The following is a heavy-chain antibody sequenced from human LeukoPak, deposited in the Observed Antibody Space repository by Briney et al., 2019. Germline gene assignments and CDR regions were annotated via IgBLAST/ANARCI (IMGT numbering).Heavy chain of an antibody. CDR2: ISWNSGSI. J-gene: IGHJ4*02. Sequence: GGSLRLSCAASGFTFDDYAMPWVRQAPGKGLEWVSGISWNSGSIGYADSVKGRFTISRDNAKNSLYLQINSLRAEDTALYYCAAGEEMATIDYWGQGTLVTVSS. CDR1: GFTFDDYA. D-gene: IGHD5-24*01. CDR3: AAGEEMATIDY. V-gene: IGHV3-9*01.